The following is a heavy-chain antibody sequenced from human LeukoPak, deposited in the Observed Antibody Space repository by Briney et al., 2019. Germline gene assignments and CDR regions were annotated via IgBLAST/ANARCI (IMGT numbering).Heavy chain of an antibody. J-gene: IGHJ6*02. V-gene: IGHV3-23*01. CDR3: AKDGTSLVVVITTSTWYYGMDV. D-gene: IGHD3-22*01. Sequence: PGGSLRLSCAASGLTFSSYAMSWVRQAPGKGLEWVSSIGSDNKPHYSESVKGRFAISRDNAKNTLYLHVNSLRAEDTAVYYCAKDGTSLVVVITTSTWYYGMDVWGQGTTVTVSS. CDR2: IGSDNKP. CDR1: GLTFSSYA.